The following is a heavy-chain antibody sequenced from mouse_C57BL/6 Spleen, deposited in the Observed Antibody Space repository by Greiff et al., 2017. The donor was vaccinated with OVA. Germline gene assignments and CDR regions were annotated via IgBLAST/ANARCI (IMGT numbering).Heavy chain of an antibody. CDR3: AREGI. CDR2: IRSGGST. CDR1: GFSLTSYA. J-gene: IGHJ1*03. V-gene: IGHV2-2*01. Sequence: QVQLKESGPGLVQPSQSLSITCTVSGFSLTSYAVHWIRQSPGKGLEWLGVIRSGGSTDYNAAFISRLSISKDNSKSQVFFKMNSLQADDTGIYYCAREGIWGTGTTVTVSS.